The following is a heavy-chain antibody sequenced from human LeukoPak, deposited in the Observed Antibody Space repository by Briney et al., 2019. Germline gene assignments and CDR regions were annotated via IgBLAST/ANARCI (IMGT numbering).Heavy chain of an antibody. D-gene: IGHD4-17*01. Sequence: GASVKVSCKASGYTFTDYHLHWVRQAPGQGLEWMGRINPNSGGTNYAQKFQGRVTITRDTSISTLYMDLSRLTSDDTAVYYCAREGMDTVTSYWGQGTLVTVSS. CDR2: INPNSGGT. V-gene: IGHV1-2*06. J-gene: IGHJ4*02. CDR1: GYTFTDYH. CDR3: AREGMDTVTSY.